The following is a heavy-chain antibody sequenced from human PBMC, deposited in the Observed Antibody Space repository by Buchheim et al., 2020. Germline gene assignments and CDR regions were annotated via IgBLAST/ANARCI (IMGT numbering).Heavy chain of an antibody. D-gene: IGHD4-17*01. J-gene: IGHJ4*02. Sequence: QVQLQQWGAGLLKPSETLSLTCAVYGGSFSGYYWSWIRQPPGKGLEWIGEINHSGSTNYNPSLKSRVTISVDTSKNQFSLKLSSVTAADTAVYYCARVPSTVTTLYYFDYWGQGT. V-gene: IGHV4-34*01. CDR1: GGSFSGYY. CDR3: ARVPSTVTTLYYFDY. CDR2: INHSGST.